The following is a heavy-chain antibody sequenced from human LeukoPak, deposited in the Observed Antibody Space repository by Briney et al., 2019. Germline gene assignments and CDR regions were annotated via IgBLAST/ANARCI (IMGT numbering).Heavy chain of an antibody. V-gene: IGHV1-18*04. CDR3: ARDVGSDAVADWFDP. Sequence: ASVKVSCKASGYTFTSYGISWVRQARGQGLEWMGWISAYNCNTNYAQKLQGRVTMTTDTSTSTAYMELRSLRSDDTAVYYSARDVGSDAVADWFDPWGQGTLVTVSS. D-gene: IGHD6-19*01. J-gene: IGHJ5*02. CDR2: ISAYNCNT. CDR1: GYTFTSYG.